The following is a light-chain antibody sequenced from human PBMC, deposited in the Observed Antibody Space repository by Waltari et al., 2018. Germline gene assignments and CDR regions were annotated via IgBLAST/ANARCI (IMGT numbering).Light chain of an antibody. Sequence: DIQMTQSPSSLSASVGDRVTITCRASQSISHYLNWYQQKPQKAPKLLMFGASSLQSGVPSRFSGSGSETDFTLTINNLQPEDFATYYCQQSYSSPWTFGQGTRVEIK. CDR3: QQSYSSPWT. J-gene: IGKJ1*01. CDR1: QSISHY. CDR2: GAS. V-gene: IGKV1-39*01.